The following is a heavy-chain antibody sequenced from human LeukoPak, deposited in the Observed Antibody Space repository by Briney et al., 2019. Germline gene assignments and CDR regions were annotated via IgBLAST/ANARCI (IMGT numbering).Heavy chain of an antibody. CDR2: IKQDGSEK. CDR1: GFTFSSYW. V-gene: IGHV3-7*01. J-gene: IGHJ4*02. D-gene: IGHD6-13*01. CDR3: ARDSSSWWYYFDY. Sequence: GGSLRLSCAASGFTFSSYWMSWVRQAPGKGLEWVANIKQDGSEKYYVDSVKGRFTISRDNAKSSLYLQMNSLRAEDTAVYYCARDSSSWWYYFDYWGQGTLVTVSS.